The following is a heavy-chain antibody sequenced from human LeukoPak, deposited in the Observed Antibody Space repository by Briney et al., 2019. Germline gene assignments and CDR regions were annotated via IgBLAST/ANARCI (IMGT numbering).Heavy chain of an antibody. CDR3: ARERDGRFFDY. Sequence: PGGSLRLSCAVSGLIFRSYWMSWVRQAPGKGLEWVANINQDGSEKYFVGSVKGRFTISRDNAKNSLHLQMNTLRAEDTAVYYCARERDGRFFDYWGQGTLVTVSS. CDR2: INQDGSEK. V-gene: IGHV3-7*01. D-gene: IGHD5-24*01. CDR1: GLIFRSYW. J-gene: IGHJ4*02.